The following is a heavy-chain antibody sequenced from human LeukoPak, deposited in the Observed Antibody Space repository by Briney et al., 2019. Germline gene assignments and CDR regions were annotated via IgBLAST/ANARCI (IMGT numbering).Heavy chain of an antibody. CDR3: ARSVVLPIFYYYGMDV. D-gene: IGHD2-2*01. V-gene: IGHV4-34*01. J-gene: IGHJ6*02. Sequence: PSETLSLTCAVYGGSFSGYYWSWIRQPPGKGLEWIGEINHSGSTNYNPSLKSRVTISVDTSKNQFSLKLSSVTAADTAVYYCARSVVLPIFYYYGMDVWGQGTTATASS. CDR1: GGSFSGYY. CDR2: INHSGST.